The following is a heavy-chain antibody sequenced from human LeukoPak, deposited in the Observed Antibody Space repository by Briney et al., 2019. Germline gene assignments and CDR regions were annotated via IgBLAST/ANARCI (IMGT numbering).Heavy chain of an antibody. Sequence: GGTLRLSCAASGFTFSSYGMHWVRQAPGKGLEWVAFIRYDGNNKYYADSVKGRFTISRDNSKNTLYLQMNSLRAEDTAVYYCARDAIGGEHYYDFWSGYLDYWGRGTLVTVSS. V-gene: IGHV3-30*02. CDR1: GFTFSSYG. CDR2: IRYDGNNK. CDR3: ARDAIGGEHYYDFWSGYLDY. D-gene: IGHD3-3*01. J-gene: IGHJ4*02.